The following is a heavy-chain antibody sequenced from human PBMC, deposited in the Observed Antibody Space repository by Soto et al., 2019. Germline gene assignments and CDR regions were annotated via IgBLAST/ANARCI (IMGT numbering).Heavy chain of an antibody. CDR1: GGSISSSSYY. D-gene: IGHD6-6*01. J-gene: IGHJ6*03. Sequence: QLQLQESGPGLVKPSETLSLTCTVSGGSISSSSYYWGWIRQPPGKGLEWIGSIYYSGSTYYNPSLKSRVTMSVDTSKNQFSLKLSSVTAADTAVYYCARPEYSSSSQGDYYYYMDVWGKGTTVTVSS. V-gene: IGHV4-39*01. CDR3: ARPEYSSSSQGDYYYYMDV. CDR2: IYYSGST.